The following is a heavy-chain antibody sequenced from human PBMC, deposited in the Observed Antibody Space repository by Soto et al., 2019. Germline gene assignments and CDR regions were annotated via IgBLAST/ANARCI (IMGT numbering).Heavy chain of an antibody. CDR2: IYWDDDK. Sequence: SGPTLVNPTQTLTLTCTLSGFSLSTSGVGAGWIRQPPGKALEWLALIYWDDDKRYSPSLKSRLTITKDTSKNQVVLTMTNMDPVDTATYYCAHLDKWNYYYDMDVWGPGTTVTVSS. CDR3: AHLDKWNYYYDMDV. CDR1: GFSLSTSGVG. V-gene: IGHV2-5*02. D-gene: IGHD1-26*01. J-gene: IGHJ6*02.